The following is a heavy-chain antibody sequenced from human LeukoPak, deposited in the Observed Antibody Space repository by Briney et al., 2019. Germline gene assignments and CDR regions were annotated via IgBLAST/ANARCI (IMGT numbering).Heavy chain of an antibody. V-gene: IGHV1-8*01. J-gene: IGHJ4*02. Sequence: GASVKVSCKASGYTFTSYDINWVRQATGQGLEWMGWMNPNSGNTGYAQKFQGRVTMTRNTSISTAYMELSSLRSEDTAVYYCARQGYYYDSSGYGLQNFDYWGQGTLVTVSS. CDR1: GYTFTSYD. CDR3: ARQGYYYDSSGYGLQNFDY. CDR2: MNPNSGNT. D-gene: IGHD3-22*01.